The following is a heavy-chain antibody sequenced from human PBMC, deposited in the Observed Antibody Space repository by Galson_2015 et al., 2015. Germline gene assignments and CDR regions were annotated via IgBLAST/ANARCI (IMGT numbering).Heavy chain of an antibody. CDR1: GFTFSRYA. Sequence: SLRLSCAASGFTFSRYAMSWLRQAPGKGLEWVSAISGSGGGTYYADSVKGRFTISRDNSKNTLYLQMSSLRAEDTAVYYCANSGSGSGLYYYYMDVWGKGTTVTVSS. J-gene: IGHJ6*03. D-gene: IGHD3-10*01. V-gene: IGHV3-23*01. CDR3: ANSGSGSGLYYYYMDV. CDR2: ISGSGGGT.